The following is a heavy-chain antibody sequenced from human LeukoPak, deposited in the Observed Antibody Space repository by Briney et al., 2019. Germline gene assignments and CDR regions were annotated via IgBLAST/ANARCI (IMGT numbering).Heavy chain of an antibody. J-gene: IGHJ4*02. CDR3: ARDEGSSPSGDY. CDR1: GYTFTSYA. D-gene: IGHD6-6*01. CDR2: ISAYNGNT. V-gene: IGHV1-18*01. Sequence: ASVKVSCKASGYTFTSYAMNWVRQAPGQGLEWMGWISAYNGNTNYAQKLQGRVTMTTDTSTSTAYMELRSLRSDDTAVYYCARDEGSSPSGDYWGQGTLVTVSS.